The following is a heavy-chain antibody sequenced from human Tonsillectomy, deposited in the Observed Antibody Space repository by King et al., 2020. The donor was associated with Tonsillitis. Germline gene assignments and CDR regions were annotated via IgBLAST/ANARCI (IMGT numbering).Heavy chain of an antibody. V-gene: IGHV3-53*04. CDR1: GLTVSSNY. D-gene: IGHD4-17*01. Sequence: VQLVESGGGLVQPGGSLRLSCAASGLTVSSNYMSWVRQAPGKGLEWVLVIYKGGTTYYADSVKGRFTSSRHISENTLYLQMNNLKVEDTAVYYCARVATVTDYYMDVWGTGTTVTVSS. CDR2: IYKGGTT. CDR3: ARVATVTDYYMDV. J-gene: IGHJ6*03.